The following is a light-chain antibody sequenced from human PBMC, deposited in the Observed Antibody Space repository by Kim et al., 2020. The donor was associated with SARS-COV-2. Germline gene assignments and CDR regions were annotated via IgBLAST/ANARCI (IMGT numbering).Light chain of an antibody. CDR2: GAS. CDR3: QQYNNWPLYS. Sequence: VSPGERATLSGRASQSVSSYLAWYQQKPGQAPRLLIYGASTRATGIPARFSGSGSGTEFTLTISSLQSEDFAVYYCQQYNNWPLYSFGQGTKLEI. CDR1: QSVSSY. V-gene: IGKV3-15*01. J-gene: IGKJ2*03.